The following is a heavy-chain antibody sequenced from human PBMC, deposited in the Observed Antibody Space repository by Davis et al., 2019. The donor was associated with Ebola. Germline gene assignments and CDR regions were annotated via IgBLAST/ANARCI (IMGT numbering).Heavy chain of an antibody. Sequence: GESLKISCAASGFTFSSYAMSWLRQAPGKGLEWVSAISGSGGSTYYADSVKGRFTISRDNSKNTLYLQMNSLRAEDTAVYYCAKGISRITMIVVVYGMDVWGQGTTVTVSS. CDR1: GFTFSSYA. CDR2: ISGSGGST. J-gene: IGHJ6*02. CDR3: AKGISRITMIVVVYGMDV. D-gene: IGHD3-22*01. V-gene: IGHV3-23*01.